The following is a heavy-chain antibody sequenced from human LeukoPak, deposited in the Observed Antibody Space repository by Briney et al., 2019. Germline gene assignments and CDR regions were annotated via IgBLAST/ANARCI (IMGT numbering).Heavy chain of an antibody. D-gene: IGHD3-22*01. CDR1: GFRFGEYA. V-gene: IGHV3-49*03. J-gene: IGHJ5*02. CDR3: CYDSSGYFLLGT. Sequence: PGRSLRLSCIGSGFRFGEYAMSWFRQAPGKGLEWVGFIRSKAFGGTPEYAASVKGRFTISRDDSKSIVYLQMDSLKTEDTAVYYCCYDSSGYFLLGTWGQGTLVTVSS. CDR2: IRSKAFGGTP.